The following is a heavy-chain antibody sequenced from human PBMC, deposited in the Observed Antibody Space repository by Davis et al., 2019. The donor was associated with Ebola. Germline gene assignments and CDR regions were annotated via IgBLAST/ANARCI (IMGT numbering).Heavy chain of an antibody. J-gene: IGHJ6*04. CDR3: ARSGLSFGVVKYHYGMDA. CDR2: ISGSGGST. D-gene: IGHD3-3*01. CDR1: GFTFSSYP. V-gene: IGHV3-23*01. Sequence: GESLKISCAASGFTFSSYPMHWVRQAPGKGLEWVSAISGSGGSTYYADSVKGRFTISRDNSKKTMYLQMNSLRGEDTAVYYCARSGLSFGVVKYHYGMDAWGKGTTVAVSS.